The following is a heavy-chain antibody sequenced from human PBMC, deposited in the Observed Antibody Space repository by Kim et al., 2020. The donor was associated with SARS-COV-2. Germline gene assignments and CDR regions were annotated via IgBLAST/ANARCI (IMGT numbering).Heavy chain of an antibody. CDR2: IYPGDSDT. Sequence: GESLKISCKGSGYSFTSYWIGWVRQMPGKGLEWMGIIYPGDSDTRYSPSFQGQVTISADKSISTAYLQWSSLKASDTAMYYCARHGPDGSGSYKIRGHYYYGMDVWGQGTTVTVSS. CDR1: GYSFTSYW. V-gene: IGHV5-51*01. D-gene: IGHD3-10*01. CDR3: ARHGPDGSGSYKIRGHYYYGMDV. J-gene: IGHJ6*02.